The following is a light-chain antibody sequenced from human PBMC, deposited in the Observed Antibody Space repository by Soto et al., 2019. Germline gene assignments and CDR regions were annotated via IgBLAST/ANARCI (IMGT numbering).Light chain of an antibody. V-gene: IGKV1-39*01. Sequence: DIQMTQSPSSLSASVGDRVTITCRASQSISSNLNWYQQKPGKAPKFLIYAASSLQSGDPSRFSGSGSGTDFTLTISSLQPEDSATYYCQQSYSTPYTFGQGTKVEIK. J-gene: IGKJ2*01. CDR1: QSISSN. CDR2: AAS. CDR3: QQSYSTPYT.